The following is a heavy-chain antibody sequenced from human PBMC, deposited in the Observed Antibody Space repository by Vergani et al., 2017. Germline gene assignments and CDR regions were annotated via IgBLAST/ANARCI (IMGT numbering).Heavy chain of an antibody. D-gene: IGHD2-2*01. CDR1: GFTFRSYS. V-gene: IGHV3-21*01. CDR3: ARTSVRRGDDAFDI. CDR2: ISSSSSYI. J-gene: IGHJ3*02. Sequence: EVQLVESGGGLVKPGGSLRLSCAASGFTFRSYSMNWVRQAPGKGLEWVSSISSSSSYIYYADSVKGRFTISRDNAKNSLYLQMNSLRAEDTAVYYCARTSVRRGDDAFDIWGQGTMVTVSS.